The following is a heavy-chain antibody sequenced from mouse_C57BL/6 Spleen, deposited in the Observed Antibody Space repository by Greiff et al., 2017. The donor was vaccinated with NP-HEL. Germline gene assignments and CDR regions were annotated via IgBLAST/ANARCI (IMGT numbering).Heavy chain of an antibody. J-gene: IGHJ3*01. CDR2: IYPGSGST. V-gene: IGHV1-55*01. Sequence: QVQLQQPGAELVKPGASVKMSCKASGYTFTSYWITWVKQRPGQGLEWIGDIYPGSGSTNYNEKFKSKATLTVDTSSSTAYMQLSSLTSEDSAVYDCARPSYYGSSYGWFAYWGQGTLVTVSA. CDR1: GYTFTSYW. CDR3: ARPSYYGSSYGWFAY. D-gene: IGHD1-1*01.